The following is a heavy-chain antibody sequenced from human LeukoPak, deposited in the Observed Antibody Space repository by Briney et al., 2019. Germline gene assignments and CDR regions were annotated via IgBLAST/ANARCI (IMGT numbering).Heavy chain of an antibody. J-gene: IGHJ4*02. CDR1: GFTFSSAW. Sequence: GGSLRHYCAASGFTFSSAWMSWVRQAPGKGLEWVANVNQDGSGKYYVDSVKGRFTISKDNAKNSLYLQMNSLRAEDTAVYYCTSANYGPAYWGQGTLVTVSS. CDR3: TSANYGPAY. D-gene: IGHD5-24*01. V-gene: IGHV3-7*01. CDR2: VNQDGSGK.